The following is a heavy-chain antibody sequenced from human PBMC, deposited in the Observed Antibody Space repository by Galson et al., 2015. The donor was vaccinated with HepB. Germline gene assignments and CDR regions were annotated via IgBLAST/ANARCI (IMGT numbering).Heavy chain of an antibody. Sequence: SLRLSCAASGFTFSTTWMTWVRQAPGRGLEWVGRIISNSGGGATDYAAPVKGRFTISRDDSKNTLYLQMNSLKTEDTAVYYCTTEGIQRSCCFDWGQGTLVTVSS. CDR3: TTEGIQRSCCFD. V-gene: IGHV3-15*01. CDR2: IISNSGGGAT. CDR1: GFTFSTTW. J-gene: IGHJ4*02. D-gene: IGHD2-2*01.